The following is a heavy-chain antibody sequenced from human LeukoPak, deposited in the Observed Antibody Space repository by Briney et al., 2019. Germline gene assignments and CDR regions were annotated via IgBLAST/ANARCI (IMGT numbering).Heavy chain of an antibody. CDR2: IYPGDSDT. CDR3: ARRGPYYYDSSGLTDY. D-gene: IGHD3-22*01. Sequence: GESVKISCKGSGYSFTSYWIGWVRPMPGKGLEWMGIIYPGDSDTRYSPSFQGQVTISADKSISTAYLQWSSLTASDTAMYYCARRGPYYYDSSGLTDYCGQGTLVTVSS. CDR1: GYSFTSYW. J-gene: IGHJ4*02. V-gene: IGHV5-51*01.